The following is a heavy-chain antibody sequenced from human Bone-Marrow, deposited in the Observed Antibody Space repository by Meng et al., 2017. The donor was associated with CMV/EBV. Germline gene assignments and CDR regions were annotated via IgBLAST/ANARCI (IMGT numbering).Heavy chain of an antibody. J-gene: IGHJ3*02. CDR2: IYPGDSDT. CDR1: GYSFTSYW. D-gene: IGHD2-2*01. CDR3: ARPKTYCSSTSCAPGDDAFDI. V-gene: IGHV5-51*01. Sequence: GESLKISCKGSGYSFTSYWIGWVRQMPGKGLEWMGIIYPGDSDTRYSPSFQGQVTISADKSISTAYLQWSSLKASDTAMYYCARPKTYCSSTSCAPGDDAFDICGQGTMVTVSS.